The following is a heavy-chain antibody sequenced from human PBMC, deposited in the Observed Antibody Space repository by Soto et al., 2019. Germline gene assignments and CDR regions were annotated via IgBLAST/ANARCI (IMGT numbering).Heavy chain of an antibody. J-gene: IGHJ4*02. D-gene: IGHD2-2*01. V-gene: IGHV4-34*01. CDR2: INHSGST. Sequence: SETLSLTCAVYGGSFSGYYWSWIRQPPGKGLEWIGEINHSGSTNYNPSLKSRVTISVDTSKNQFSLKLSSVTAADTAVYYCARGTYCSSTSCYFPFDYWGQGTLVTVSS. CDR3: ARGTYCSSTSCYFPFDY. CDR1: GGSFSGYY.